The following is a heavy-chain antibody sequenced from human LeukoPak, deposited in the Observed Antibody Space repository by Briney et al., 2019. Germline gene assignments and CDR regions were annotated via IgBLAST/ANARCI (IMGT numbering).Heavy chain of an antibody. D-gene: IGHD3-22*01. CDR3: ARGYYYDSSGI. V-gene: IGHV4-59*01. CDR2: IYYSGST. Sequence: SETLSLTCTVSGVSISSYYWAWIRQPPGKGLEWIGYIYYSGSTNYNPSLKSRVTISIDTSKNQFSLKLSSVIAADTAVYYCARGYYYDSSGIWGQGTMVTVSS. CDR1: GVSISSYY. J-gene: IGHJ3*02.